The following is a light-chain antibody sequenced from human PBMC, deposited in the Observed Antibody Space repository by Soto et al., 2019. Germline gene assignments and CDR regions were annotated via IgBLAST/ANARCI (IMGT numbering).Light chain of an antibody. J-gene: IGLJ2*01. V-gene: IGLV2-8*01. CDR1: SSGIGGTNY. CDR2: EVT. Sequence: QSALTQPPSASGSPGQSVTISCTGASSGIGGTNYVSWYQQHPGKAPKLMIYEVTKRPSGVPDRFSGSKSGNTASLTVSGLEAEDEAFYYCSSYRKTTFPHVVFGGGTKLTVL. CDR3: SSYRKTTFPHVV.